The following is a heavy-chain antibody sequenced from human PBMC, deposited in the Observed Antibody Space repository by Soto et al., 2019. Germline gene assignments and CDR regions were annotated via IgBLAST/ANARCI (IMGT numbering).Heavy chain of an antibody. D-gene: IGHD1-26*01. CDR2: ISTVSSAT. J-gene: IGHJ6*02. CDR3: ARYSGSYLSASFYGMDV. Sequence: QVQLVESGGGLVKPGGSLRLSCAASGFTFSDYYMTWIRQAPGKGLEWVSFISTVSSATNYADSVKGRFTISRDNDKNLVYLQMESLRAEDTAVYYCARYSGSYLSASFYGMDVWGQGATVTVSS. V-gene: IGHV3-11*06. CDR1: GFTFSDYY.